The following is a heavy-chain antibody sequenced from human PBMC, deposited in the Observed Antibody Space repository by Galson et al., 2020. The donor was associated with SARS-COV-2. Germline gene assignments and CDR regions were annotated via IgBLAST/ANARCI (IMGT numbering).Heavy chain of an antibody. Sequence: ASVKVSCKAFGYTFTTYYIHWMRQAPGTGLEWMGWINSHTGRTNYAQNFQGRVTMTSDTPLSTAYMALNSLKFDDTAVYYCARDAPSGYFGYYSGMDVWGQGTTVTVSS. J-gene: IGHJ6*02. V-gene: IGHV1-2*02. CDR2: INSHTGRT. CDR1: GYTFTTYY. D-gene: IGHD3-22*01. CDR3: ARDAPSGYFGYYSGMDV.